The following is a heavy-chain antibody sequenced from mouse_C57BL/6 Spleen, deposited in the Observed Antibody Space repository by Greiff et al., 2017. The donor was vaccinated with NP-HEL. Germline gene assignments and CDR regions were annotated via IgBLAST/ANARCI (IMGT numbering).Heavy chain of an antibody. CDR2: IDPSDSYT. V-gene: IGHV1-59*01. CDR1: GYTFTSYW. CDR3: ARWATTVVDPYYFDY. J-gene: IGHJ2*01. Sequence: VQLQQPGAELVRPGTSVKLSCKASGYTFTSYWMHWVKQRPGQGLEWIGVIDPSDSYTNYNQKFKGKATLTVDTSSSTAYMQLSSLTSEDSAVYYCARWATTVVDPYYFDYWGQGTTLTVSS. D-gene: IGHD1-1*01.